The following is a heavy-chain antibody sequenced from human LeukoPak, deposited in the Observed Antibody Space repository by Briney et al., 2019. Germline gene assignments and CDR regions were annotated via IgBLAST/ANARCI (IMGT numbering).Heavy chain of an antibody. Sequence: SETLSLTYTVCGGSISNYYWTWIRQPRGKGLEWIGYIYYGGSTNYNPSLTSRVTISVDTSKNQFSLKLSSVTAADTAVYYCARGSLSGSGWFDPWGQGTLVTVSS. CDR2: IYYGGST. J-gene: IGHJ5*02. V-gene: IGHV4-59*01. CDR3: ARGSLSGSGWFDP. CDR1: GGSISNYY. D-gene: IGHD3-22*01.